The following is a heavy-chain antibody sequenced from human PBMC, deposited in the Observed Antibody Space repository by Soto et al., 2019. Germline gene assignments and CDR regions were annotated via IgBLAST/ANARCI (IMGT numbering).Heavy chain of an antibody. D-gene: IGHD3-10*01. V-gene: IGHV4-34*01. CDR3: ARGQLWFGELLPFFDY. CDR2: INHSGST. CDR1: GGSFSGYY. Sequence: NPSETLSLTCAVYGGSFSGYYWSWIRQPPGKGLEWIGEINHSGSTNYNPSLKSRVTISVDTSKNQFSLKLSSVTAADTAVYYCARGQLWFGELLPFFDYWGQGTLVTVSS. J-gene: IGHJ4*02.